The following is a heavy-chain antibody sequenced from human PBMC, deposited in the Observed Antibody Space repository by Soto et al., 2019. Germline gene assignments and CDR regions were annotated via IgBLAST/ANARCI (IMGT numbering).Heavy chain of an antibody. V-gene: IGHV4-39*01. CDR2: IYYSGST. CDR1: GGSISSSSYY. CDR3: ARLYCSGGSCYGWDWFDP. J-gene: IGHJ5*02. D-gene: IGHD2-15*01. Sequence: SETLSLTCTVYGGSISSSSYYWGWIRQPPGKGLEWIGSIYYSGSTYYNPSLKSRVTISVDTSKNQFSMKLSSVTAADTAVYYCARLYCSGGSCYGWDWFDPWGQGTLVTVSS.